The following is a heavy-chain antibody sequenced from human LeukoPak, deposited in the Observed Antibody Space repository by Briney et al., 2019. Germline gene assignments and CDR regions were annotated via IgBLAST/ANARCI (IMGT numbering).Heavy chain of an antibody. V-gene: IGHV3-15*01. D-gene: IGHD5-18*01. Sequence: GGSLRLSCAASGFTFSNAWMSWVRQAPGKGLEWVGRIKSKTDGGTTDYAAPVKGRFTISRDDSKNTQYLQMNSLKTEDTAVYYCAKAFREFGTSSSYSSFDTWGQGTMVTVSS. CDR1: GFTFSNAW. J-gene: IGHJ3*02. CDR2: IKSKTDGGTT. CDR3: AKAFREFGTSSSYSSFDT.